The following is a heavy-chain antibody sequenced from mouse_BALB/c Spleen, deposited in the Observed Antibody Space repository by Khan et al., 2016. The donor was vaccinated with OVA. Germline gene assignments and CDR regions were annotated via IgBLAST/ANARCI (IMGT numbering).Heavy chain of an antibody. D-gene: IGHD2-12*01. J-gene: IGHJ4*01. V-gene: IGHV5-6*01. CDR3: ERQPSYYEGSDIDY. Sequence: VQLKESGGDLVKPGGSLKLSCAASGFTFSSYGMSWVRQTPDKRLEWVAAISSGGSYTYYPDSLKGRFTISRDNAKNTLYLQMSSLKSEDTAMYYWERQPSYYEGSDIDYWGQGTSVTVSS. CDR1: GFTFSSYG. CDR2: ISSGGSYT.